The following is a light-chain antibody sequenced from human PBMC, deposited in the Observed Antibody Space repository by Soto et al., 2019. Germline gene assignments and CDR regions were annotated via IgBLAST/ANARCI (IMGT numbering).Light chain of an antibody. CDR3: QVWDISSGHVV. CDR2: YDS. V-gene: IGLV3-21*01. Sequence: SYELTQPPPVSVAPGKTASVAGGGSNIGSKSVHWYQKKSGQAPVLVMYYDSDRPSGIPERFSGSNSGNTATLTISRVEAGDEADYYCQVWDISSGHVVFGGGTKLTVL. J-gene: IGLJ3*02. CDR1: NIGSKS.